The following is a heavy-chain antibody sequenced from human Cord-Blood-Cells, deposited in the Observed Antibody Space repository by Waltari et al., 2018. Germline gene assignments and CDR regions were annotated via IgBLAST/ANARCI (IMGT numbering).Heavy chain of an antibody. CDR2: IYYSGST. D-gene: IGHD6-6*01. CDR3: ARASGMGQLGNNWFDP. Sequence: QVQLQESGPGLVKHSQTLSLTCTVSGGSISSGDYYWSWIAQPPGKGLEWIGYIYYSGSTYYNPSLKSRVTISVDTSKNQFSLKLSSVTAADTAVYYCARASGMGQLGNNWFDPWGQGTLVTVSS. J-gene: IGHJ5*02. CDR1: GGSISSGDYY. V-gene: IGHV4-30-4*08.